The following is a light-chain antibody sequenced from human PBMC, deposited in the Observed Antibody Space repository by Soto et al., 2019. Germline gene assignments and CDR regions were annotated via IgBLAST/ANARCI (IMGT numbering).Light chain of an antibody. CDR3: QSYDSSLSALYV. CDR2: DNS. J-gene: IGLJ1*01. Sequence: QSVLTQPPSVSGAPGQRVTISCTGSISNIGAGYDVHWYQHLPGTAPKLLIYDNSNRPSGVPDRFSGSKSGTSASLAITGLQAEDEADYYCQSYDSSLSALYVFGTGTKVTVL. V-gene: IGLV1-40*01. CDR1: ISNIGAGYD.